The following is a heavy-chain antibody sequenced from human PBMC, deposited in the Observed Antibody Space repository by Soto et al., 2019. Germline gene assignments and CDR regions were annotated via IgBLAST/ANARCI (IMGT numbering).Heavy chain of an antibody. CDR3: ARGQRFSDWFDP. CDR2: IYSSGNT. CDR1: GGTISGYY. Sequence: SDTLSLTCSVSGGTISGYYWTWIRQPAGKGLEWIGRIYSSGNTKYNPSLQSRVTMSLDTSNNQFSLRLTSVTAADTAVYYCARGQRFSDWFDPWGQGTLVTVSS. V-gene: IGHV4-4*07. D-gene: IGHD3-3*01. J-gene: IGHJ5*02.